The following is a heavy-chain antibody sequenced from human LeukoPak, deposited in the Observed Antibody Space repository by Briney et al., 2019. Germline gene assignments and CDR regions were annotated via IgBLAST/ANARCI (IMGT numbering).Heavy chain of an antibody. Sequence: PGGSLRLSCAASGFTFSDYYMSWIRQAPGKGLEWVSYISSSGSTIYYADSVKGRFTISRDTAKNSLYLQMNSLRAGDTAVYYCARDLDYYDSSGYPGPGYWGQGTLVTVSS. CDR2: ISSSGSTI. D-gene: IGHD3-22*01. J-gene: IGHJ4*02. CDR3: ARDLDYYDSSGYPGPGY. CDR1: GFTFSDYY. V-gene: IGHV3-11*01.